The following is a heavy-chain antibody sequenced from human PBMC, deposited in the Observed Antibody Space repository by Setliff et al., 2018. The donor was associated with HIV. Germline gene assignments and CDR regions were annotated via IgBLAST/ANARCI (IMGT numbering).Heavy chain of an antibody. CDR2: VYTSGNT. CDR1: GDSISSYY. J-gene: IGHJ4*02. V-gene: IGHV4-4*07. CDR3: ARHLAMGGIQLWFVDDYFDY. Sequence: PSETLSLTCTVSGDSISSYYWSWIRQPAGKGLEWIGRVYTSGNTNYNPSLKSRVTMSVDTSKNQFSLKLSSVTAADTAVYYCARHLAMGGIQLWFVDDYFDYWGQGTLVTVSS. D-gene: IGHD5-18*01.